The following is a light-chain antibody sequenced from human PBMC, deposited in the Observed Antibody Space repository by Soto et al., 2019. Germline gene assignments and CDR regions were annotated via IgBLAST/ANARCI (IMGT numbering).Light chain of an antibody. V-gene: IGLV2-14*03. CDR3: SSYTSSSTLYV. CDR1: SSDVGGYNY. J-gene: IGLJ1*01. Sequence: QSVLTQPAPVSGSPGQSITISCTGISSDVGGYNYVSWYQQLPGKAPKLIIYDVSNRPSGVSNRFSASKSANAASLTISGLQAEDEADYYCSSYTSSSTLYVFGTGTKVTVL. CDR2: DVS.